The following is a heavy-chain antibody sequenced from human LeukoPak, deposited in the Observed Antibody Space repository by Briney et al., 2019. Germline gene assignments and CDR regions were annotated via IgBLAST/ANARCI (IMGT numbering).Heavy chain of an antibody. J-gene: IGHJ3*02. V-gene: IGHV1-2*02. Sequence: ASVKVSCKASGYTFTGYYMHWVRQAPGQGLEWMGWINPNSGGTNYAQKFQGRVTMTRDTSISTAYMELSRLRSDDTAVYYCARGVAAAGTGDAFDIRGQGTMVTVSS. CDR3: ARGVAAAGTGDAFDI. CDR1: GYTFTGYY. CDR2: INPNSGGT. D-gene: IGHD6-13*01.